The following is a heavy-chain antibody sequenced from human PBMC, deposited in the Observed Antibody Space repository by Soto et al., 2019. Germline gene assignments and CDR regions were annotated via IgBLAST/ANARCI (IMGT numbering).Heavy chain of an antibody. CDR2: IYYSWRT. Sequence: QVQLQESGPGLVKPSQTLSLTCTVSGGSISSVGYYWSWIRQHPGQGLEWVGYIYYSWRTYYNPSLKSRVTISVDTSKNQFSLKLSSVTAADTAVYYCARDSSSPGFGWFDPWGQGTLVTVSS. D-gene: IGHD6-6*01. CDR3: ARDSSSPGFGWFDP. J-gene: IGHJ5*02. CDR1: GGSISSVGYY. V-gene: IGHV4-31*03.